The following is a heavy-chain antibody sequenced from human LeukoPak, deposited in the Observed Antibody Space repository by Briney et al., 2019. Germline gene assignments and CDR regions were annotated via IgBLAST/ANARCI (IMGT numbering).Heavy chain of an antibody. CDR2: INPNSGGT. D-gene: IGHD2-2*02. V-gene: IGHV1-2*02. CDR1: GYTFTGYY. CDR3: ARACSSTSCYTRDYYYYMDV. J-gene: IGHJ6*03. Sequence: ASVKVSCKASGYTFTGYYMHWVRQAPGQGLEWMGWINPNSGGTNYAQKFQGRVTMTRDTSISTAYMELSRLRSDDTAVYYCARACSSTSCYTRDYYYYMDVWGKGTTVTVSS.